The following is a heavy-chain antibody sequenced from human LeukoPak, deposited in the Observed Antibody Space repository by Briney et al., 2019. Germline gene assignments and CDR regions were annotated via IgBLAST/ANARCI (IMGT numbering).Heavy chain of an antibody. CDR3: ARAEDYDILTGYSYYFDY. D-gene: IGHD3-9*01. Sequence: PGGSLRLSCAASGFTFSGNWMHWVRQAPGKGLVWVSHISTDARTITYADFVKGRFTISRDNAKNSLYLQMNSLRAEDTAVYYCARAEDYDILTGYSYYFDYWGQGTLVTVSS. CDR2: ISTDARTI. V-gene: IGHV3-74*01. CDR1: GFTFSGNW. J-gene: IGHJ4*02.